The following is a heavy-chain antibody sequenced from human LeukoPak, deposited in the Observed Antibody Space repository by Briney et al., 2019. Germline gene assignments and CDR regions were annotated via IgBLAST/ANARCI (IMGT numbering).Heavy chain of an antibody. V-gene: IGHV3-9*01. CDR2: ISWNSGSI. D-gene: IGHD5-18*01. CDR3: AKAKDTAMGYYYYGMDV. J-gene: IGHJ6*02. Sequence: GGSLRLSCAASGFTFDDYAMHWVRQAPGKGLEWVSGISWNSGSIGYADSVKGRFTISRDNAKNSLYLQMSSLRAEDAAVYYCAKAKDTAMGYYYYGMDVWGQGTTVTVSS. CDR1: GFTFDDYA.